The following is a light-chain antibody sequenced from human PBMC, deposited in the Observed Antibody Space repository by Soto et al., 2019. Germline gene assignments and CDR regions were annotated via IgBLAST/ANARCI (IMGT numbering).Light chain of an antibody. CDR2: AAS. CDR1: QSVSSN. CDR3: HQYNNWLSIT. V-gene: IGKV3-15*01. J-gene: IGKJ3*01. Sequence: EIVMTQSPATLSVYPGERATLSCRASQSVSSNLAWYQQKPGQAPRLLIYAASTRATGIPARFSGSGSGTEFTLTISSLQSEDFAVYYCHQYNNWLSITFGPGTKVDIK.